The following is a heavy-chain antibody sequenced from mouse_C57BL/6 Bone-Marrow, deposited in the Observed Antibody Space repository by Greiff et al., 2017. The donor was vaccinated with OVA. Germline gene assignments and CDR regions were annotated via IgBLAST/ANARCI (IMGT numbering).Heavy chain of an antibody. J-gene: IGHJ3*01. CDR3: ARGYGNYFFAY. D-gene: IGHD2-1*01. Sequence: EVKLVESGGGLVKPGGSLKLSCAASGFTFSDYGMHWVRQAPEKGLEWVAYISSGSSTIYYADTVKGRFTISRDNAKNTLFLQMTSLRSEDTAMYYCARGYGNYFFAYGGQGTLVTVSA. CDR1: GFTFSDYG. V-gene: IGHV5-17*01. CDR2: ISSGSSTI.